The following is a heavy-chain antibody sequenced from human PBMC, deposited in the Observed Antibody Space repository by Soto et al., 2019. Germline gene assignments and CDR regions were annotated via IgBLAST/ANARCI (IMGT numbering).Heavy chain of an antibody. CDR2: ISYDGSKT. J-gene: IGHJ4*02. CDR1: GFTFSIYA. Sequence: QVQLVESGGGVVQPGRSLRVSCAASGFTFSIYAMHWVRQAPGTGLEWVAVISYDGSKTYYADSVKGRFTIPRDNSKNTVYLQMTSLRDEDTAVYYCTKERGPRRQWLLDAFDSWCQGTLVTFSP. V-gene: IGHV3-30*18. D-gene: IGHD6-19*01. CDR3: TKERGPRRQWLLDAFDS.